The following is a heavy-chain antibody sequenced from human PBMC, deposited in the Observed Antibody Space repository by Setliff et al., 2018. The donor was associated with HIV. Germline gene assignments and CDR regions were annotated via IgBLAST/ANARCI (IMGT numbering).Heavy chain of an antibody. V-gene: IGHV3-23*01. Sequence: PSETLSLSCAASGFTFTTYGMNWVRQAPGKGLEWVALSSGIGGYTYYAESVKGRFTVSRDSSKNMLYLQMNSLRAEDTAVYYCAKGVFDQWGQGTPVTVSS. CDR3: AKGVFDQ. CDR1: GFTFTTYG. CDR2: SSGIGGYT. J-gene: IGHJ5*02.